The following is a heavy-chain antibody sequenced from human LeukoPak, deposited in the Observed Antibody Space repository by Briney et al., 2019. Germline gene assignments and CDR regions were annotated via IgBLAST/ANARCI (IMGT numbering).Heavy chain of an antibody. Sequence: SETLSLTCTVSGYSISSGYYWGWIRQPPGKGLEWIGSIYHSGSTYYNPSLKSRVTISVDRSKNQFSLKLSSVTAADTAVYYCARAELRYFDWLKNWGQGTLVTVSS. J-gene: IGHJ4*02. CDR3: ARAELRYFDWLKN. V-gene: IGHV4-38-2*02. CDR2: IYHSGST. D-gene: IGHD3-9*01. CDR1: GYSISSGYY.